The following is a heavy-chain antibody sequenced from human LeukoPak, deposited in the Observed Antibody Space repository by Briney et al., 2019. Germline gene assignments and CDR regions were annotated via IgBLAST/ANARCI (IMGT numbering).Heavy chain of an antibody. D-gene: IGHD2-2*01. CDR3: ARGAATPVFDY. Sequence: GGSLRLSCAASGFAFSSYSMNWVRQAPGKGLEWVSSISSSSSYIYYADSVKGRFTISRDNAKNSLYLQMNSLRAEDTAVYYCARGAATPVFDYWGQGTLVTVSS. V-gene: IGHV3-21*01. CDR2: ISSSSSYI. J-gene: IGHJ4*02. CDR1: GFAFSSYS.